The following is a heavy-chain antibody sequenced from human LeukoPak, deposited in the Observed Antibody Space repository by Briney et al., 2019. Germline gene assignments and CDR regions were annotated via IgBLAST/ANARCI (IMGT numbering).Heavy chain of an antibody. V-gene: IGHV3-30-3*01. Sequence: GRSLRLSCAASGFTFSSYAMHWVRQAPGKGLEWVAVISYDGSNKYYADSVKGRFTISRDNSKNTLYLQMNSLRAEDTAVYYCAKGGVPVVSPAVNWGQGTLVTVSS. CDR3: AKGGVPVVSPAVN. J-gene: IGHJ4*02. CDR1: GFTFSSYA. D-gene: IGHD2-2*01. CDR2: ISYDGSNK.